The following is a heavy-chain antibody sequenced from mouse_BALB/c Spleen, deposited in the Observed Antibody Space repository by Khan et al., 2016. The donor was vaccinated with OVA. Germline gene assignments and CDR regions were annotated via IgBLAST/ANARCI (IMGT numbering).Heavy chain of an antibody. CDR1: GYTFTSYY. D-gene: IGHD1-1*02. CDR2: INPSYGGT. Sequence: VQLQQSGAELVKPGASVRLSCKASGYTFTSYYLYWVKQRPGHGLEWIGDINPSYGGTNFNENFKTKATLTVDKSSSTAYMQLSSLTSEDSAVYYCTRSGYGAFAYWGQGTLVTVSA. CDR3: TRSGYGAFAY. J-gene: IGHJ3*01. V-gene: IGHV1S81*02.